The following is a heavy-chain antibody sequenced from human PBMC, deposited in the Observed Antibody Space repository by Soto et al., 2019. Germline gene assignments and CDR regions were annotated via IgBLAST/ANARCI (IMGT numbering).Heavy chain of an antibody. V-gene: IGHV4-31*03. J-gene: IGHJ4*02. CDR1: GGSISSGGYY. D-gene: IGHD3-22*01. Sequence: SETLSLTCTVSGGSISSGGYYWSWIRQHPGKGLEWIGYIYYSGSTYYNPSLKSRVTISVDTSKNKFSLKLTSVTASDTVVYYCARHFVAVVIKGWGYWGQGTLVTVSS. CDR2: IYYSGST. CDR3: ARHFVAVVIKGWGY.